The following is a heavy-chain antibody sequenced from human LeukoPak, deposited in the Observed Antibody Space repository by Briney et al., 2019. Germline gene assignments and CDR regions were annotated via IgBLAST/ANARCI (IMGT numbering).Heavy chain of an antibody. D-gene: IGHD2-2*02. CDR2: IYYSGST. CDR3: ARLTLGYCSSTSCHTDY. J-gene: IGHJ4*02. CDR1: GGSISSGGYS. Sequence: SETLSLTSAVSGGSISSGGYSWSWIRQPPGKGLELIGSIYYSGSTYYNPSLKSRVTISVDTSKNQFSLKLSSVTAADTAVYYCARLTLGYCSSTSCHTDYWGQGTLVTVSS. V-gene: IGHV4-39*01.